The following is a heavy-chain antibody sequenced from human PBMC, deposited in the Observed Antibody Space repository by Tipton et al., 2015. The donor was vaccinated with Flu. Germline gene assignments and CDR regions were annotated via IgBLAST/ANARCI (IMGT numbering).Heavy chain of an antibody. CDR2: ISGSGGST. CDR3: AKSGGYSSSWYGLVFDY. D-gene: IGHD6-13*01. Sequence: CAASGFTFSSYAMSWVRQAPGKGLEWVSAISGSGGSTYYADSVKGRFTISRDNSKNTLYLQMNSLRAEDTAVYYCAKSGGYSSSWYGLVFDYWGQGTLVTVSS. V-gene: IGHV3-23*01. J-gene: IGHJ4*02. CDR1: GFTFSSYA.